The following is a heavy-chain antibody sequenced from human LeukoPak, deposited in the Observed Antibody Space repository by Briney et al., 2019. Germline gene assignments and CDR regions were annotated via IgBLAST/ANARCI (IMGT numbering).Heavy chain of an antibody. CDR2: IYFSGTP. CDR1: RGSITTADYY. CDR3: ARTSSWYAGAWFDS. D-gene: IGHD6-13*01. V-gene: IGHV4-39*01. Sequence: KPSETLSLTCTVSRGSITTADYYWAWVRQPPGEGLEWLGSIYFSGTPYFNPSLKSRVAVSIDTSKNQFSLKVTSVNASDTAVYFCARTSSWYAGAWFDSWGQGTLVTVSS. J-gene: IGHJ5*01.